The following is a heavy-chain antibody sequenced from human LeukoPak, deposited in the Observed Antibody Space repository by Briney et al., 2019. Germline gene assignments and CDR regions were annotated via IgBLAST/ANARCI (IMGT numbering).Heavy chain of an antibody. CDR3: ARTAAGTGWFDP. CDR1: GGSISSGGYS. D-gene: IGHD6-13*01. Sequence: SQTLSLTCAVSGGSISSGGYSWSWIRQPPGKGLEWIGYIYHSGSTYYNPSLKSRVTISVDRSKNQFSLKLSSLTAADTAVYYCARTAAGTGWFDPWGQGTLVTVSS. J-gene: IGHJ5*02. V-gene: IGHV4-30-2*01. CDR2: IYHSGST.